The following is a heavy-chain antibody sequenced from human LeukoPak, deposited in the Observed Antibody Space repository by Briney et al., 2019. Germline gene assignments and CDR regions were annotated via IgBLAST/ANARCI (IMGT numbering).Heavy chain of an antibody. J-gene: IGHJ6*04. D-gene: IGHD3-10*01. Sequence: PSETLSLTCLSPGGSVSSGSYYWSWIRHPPGKGLEWMGYIYYSGSTNYNPSLKSRVTISVDTSKNQFSLKLSSVTAADTAVYYCARDRVTMVRGVIIFYGMDVWGKGTTVTVSS. V-gene: IGHV4-61*01. CDR2: IYYSGST. CDR3: ARDRVTMVRGVIIFYGMDV. CDR1: GGSVSSGSYY.